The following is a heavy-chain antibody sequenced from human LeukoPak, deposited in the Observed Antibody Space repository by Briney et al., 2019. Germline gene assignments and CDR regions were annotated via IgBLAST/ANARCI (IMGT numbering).Heavy chain of an antibody. V-gene: IGHV3-20*04. Sequence: GGSLRLPCAVSGFTFDDYGMSWVRQVPGKGLEWVSGINWNGGSTGYADSVKGRFTISRDNAKNSLYLQMNSLRADDTALYYCARGWDGDYAGYFDYWGQGTLVTVSS. CDR3: ARGWDGDYAGYFDY. CDR1: GFTFDDYG. J-gene: IGHJ4*02. CDR2: INWNGGST. D-gene: IGHD4-17*01.